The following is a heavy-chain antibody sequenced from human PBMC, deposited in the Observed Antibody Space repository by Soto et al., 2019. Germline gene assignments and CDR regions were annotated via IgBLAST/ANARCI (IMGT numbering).Heavy chain of an antibody. J-gene: IGHJ3*02. V-gene: IGHV3-30-3*01. CDR1: GFTFSSYA. CDR3: ASSPGCSSTSCYRAFDI. CDR2: ISYDGSNK. Sequence: GGSLRLSCAASGFTFSSYAMHWVRQAPGKGLEWVAVISYDGSNKYYADSVKGRFTISRDNSKNTLYLQMNSLRAEDTAVYYCASSPGCSSTSCYRAFDIWGQGTMVTVSS. D-gene: IGHD2-2*01.